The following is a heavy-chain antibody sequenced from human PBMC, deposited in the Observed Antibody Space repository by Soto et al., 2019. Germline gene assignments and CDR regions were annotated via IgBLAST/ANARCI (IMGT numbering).Heavy chain of an antibody. V-gene: IGHV4-30-4*01. D-gene: IGHD1-1*01. J-gene: IGHJ5*02. Sequence: SETLSLTCTVSGGSISSGDYYWSWIRQPPGKGLEWIGYIYYSGSTYYNPSLKSRVTISVDTSKNQFSMKLSSVTAADTAVYYCARGRATTPRGLDPWGQGTLVTVYS. CDR2: IYYSGST. CDR1: GGSISSGDYY. CDR3: ARGRATTPRGLDP.